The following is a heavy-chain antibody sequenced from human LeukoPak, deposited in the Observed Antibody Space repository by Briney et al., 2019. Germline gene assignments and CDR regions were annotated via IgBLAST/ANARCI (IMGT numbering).Heavy chain of an antibody. V-gene: IGHV1-8*01. CDR1: GYTFTSYD. CDR2: MNPNSGNT. CDR3: ACVQRAPKSGYSYGWAGYNWFDP. D-gene: IGHD5-18*01. J-gene: IGHJ5*02. Sequence: ASVKVSCKASGYTFTSYDINWVRQATGQGLEWMGWMNPNSGNTDYAQKFQGRVTMTRNTSISTAYLELSSLRSEDTAVYYCACVQRAPKSGYSYGWAGYNWFDPWGQGTLVTVSS.